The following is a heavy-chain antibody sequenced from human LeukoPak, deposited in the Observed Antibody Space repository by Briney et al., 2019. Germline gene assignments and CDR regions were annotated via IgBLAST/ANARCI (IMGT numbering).Heavy chain of an antibody. Sequence: GESLKISCQGSGYNFTSYWIGWVRQMSGKGLEWMGMMYPGDSDTRYSPSFQGQVTISADKSISTAYLQWSRLKASDTAIYYCARGPAGSTNSFYYMDVWGKGTTVTVSS. CDR1: GYNFTSYW. CDR3: ARGPAGSTNSFYYMDV. CDR2: MYPGDSDT. V-gene: IGHV5-51*01. D-gene: IGHD1-26*01. J-gene: IGHJ6*03.